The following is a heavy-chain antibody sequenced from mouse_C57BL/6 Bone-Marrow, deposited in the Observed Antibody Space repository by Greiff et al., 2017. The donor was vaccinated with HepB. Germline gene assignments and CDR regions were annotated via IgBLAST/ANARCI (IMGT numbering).Heavy chain of an antibody. Sequence: VQLQQPGAELVKPGASVKMSCKASGYTFTSYGITWVQQSPGQGLEWIGDICPGSGSTNYTEKFKSKATLTVDTSYSTAYMQLSSLTSEDSAVYYSARNYGSSSSYWYFDVWGTGTTVTVSS. D-gene: IGHD1-1*01. CDR1: GYTFTSYG. CDR3: ARNYGSSSSYWYFDV. CDR2: ICPGSGST. V-gene: IGHV1-55*01. J-gene: IGHJ1*03.